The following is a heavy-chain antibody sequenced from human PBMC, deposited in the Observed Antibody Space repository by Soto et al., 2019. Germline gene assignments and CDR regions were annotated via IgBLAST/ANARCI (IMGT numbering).Heavy chain of an antibody. V-gene: IGHV5-51*01. CDR2: IYPVDSDT. J-gene: IGHJ4*02. CDR3: ARQDGDGLFYFDY. CDR1: GYTFNIYW. D-gene: IGHD4-17*01. Sequence: PGESLKISCKGSGYTFNIYWIAWVRQMPGKGLEWMGVIYPVDSDTRYSPSFQGQVTISVDKSINTAYLQWSSLQASDTAIYYCARQDGDGLFYFDYWGQGTTVTVSS.